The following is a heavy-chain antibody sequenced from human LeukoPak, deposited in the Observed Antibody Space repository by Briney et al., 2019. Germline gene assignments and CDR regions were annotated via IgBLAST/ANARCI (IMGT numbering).Heavy chain of an antibody. CDR3: ARVDTAMVIDY. CDR1: GGTFSSYA. V-gene: IGHV1-69*04. Sequence: SVTVSCTASGGTFSSYAISWVRQAPGQGLEWMGRIIPILGIANYAQKFQGRVTITADKSTSTAYMELSSLRSEDTAVYYCARVDTAMVIDYWGQGTLVTVSS. J-gene: IGHJ4*02. CDR2: IIPILGIA. D-gene: IGHD5-18*01.